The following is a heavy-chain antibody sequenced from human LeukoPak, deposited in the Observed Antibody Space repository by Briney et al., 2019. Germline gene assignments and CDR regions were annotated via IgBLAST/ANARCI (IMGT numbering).Heavy chain of an antibody. Sequence: SQTLSLTCTVSGGSFSGYYWSWIRQPPGKGLEWTGEINHSGSTNYNPSLKSRVTISVDTSKNQFSLKLSSVTAADTAVYYCARRKAGSSTSWKLSASHYYYYMDVWGKGTTVTVSS. CDR1: GGSFSGYY. J-gene: IGHJ6*03. CDR2: INHSGST. CDR3: ARRKAGSSTSWKLSASHYYYYMDV. V-gene: IGHV4-34*01. D-gene: IGHD2-2*01.